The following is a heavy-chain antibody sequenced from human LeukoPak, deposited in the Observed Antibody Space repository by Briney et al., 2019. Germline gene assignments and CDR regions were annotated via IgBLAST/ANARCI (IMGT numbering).Heavy chain of an antibody. D-gene: IGHD5-12*01. CDR2: ISSSGSTI. V-gene: IGHV3-48*03. CDR3: ARDQSGIVATITFDY. J-gene: IGHJ4*02. Sequence: PGGSLRLSCAASGFTFSYYEMNWVRQAPGKGLEWVSYISSSGSTIYYADSVKGRFTISRDSAKNSLYLQMNSLRAEDTAVYYCARDQSGIVATITFDYWGQGILVTVSS. CDR1: GFTFSYYE.